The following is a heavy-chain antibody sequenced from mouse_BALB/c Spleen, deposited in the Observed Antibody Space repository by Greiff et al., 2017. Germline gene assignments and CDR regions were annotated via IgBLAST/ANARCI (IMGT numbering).Heavy chain of an antibody. CDR2: INPSTGYT. CDR3: ARWRITTWFAY. CDR1: GYTFTSYW. J-gene: IGHJ3*01. V-gene: IGHV1-7*01. D-gene: IGHD2-4*01. Sequence: VQLQQSGAELAKPGASVKMSCTASGYTFTSYWMHWVKQRPGQGLEWIGYINPSTGYTEYNQKFKDKATLTADKSSSTAYMQLSSLTSEDSAVYYCARWRITTWFAYWGQGTLVTVSA.